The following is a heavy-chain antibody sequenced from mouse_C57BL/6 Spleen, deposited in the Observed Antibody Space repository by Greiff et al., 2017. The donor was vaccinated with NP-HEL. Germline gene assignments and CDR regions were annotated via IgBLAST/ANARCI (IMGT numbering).Heavy chain of an antibody. CDR1: GYAFSSYW. CDR2: IYPGDGDT. V-gene: IGHV1-80*01. Sequence: VQLQQSGAELVKPGASVKISCKASGYAFSSYWMNWVKQRPGKGLEWIGQIYPGDGDTNYNGKVKGKTTLTADNSSSTAYMQLSSLTSEDSAVYFYARELLRAMDYWGQGPSVTVSS. CDR3: ARELLRAMDY. J-gene: IGHJ4*01. D-gene: IGHD1-1*01.